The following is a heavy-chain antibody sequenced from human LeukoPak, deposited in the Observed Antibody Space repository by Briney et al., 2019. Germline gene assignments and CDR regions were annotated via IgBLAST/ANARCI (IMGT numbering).Heavy chain of an antibody. CDR1: GGAISSGGYY. D-gene: IGHD3-16*02. CDR3: ARGDPLRY. CDR2: MFYSGGT. V-gene: IGHV4-31*03. J-gene: IGHJ4*02. Sequence: SQTLSLTCTVSGGAISSGGYYWSWIRQHPEKGPEWIGHMFYSGGTYYNPSLKGRVSMSVDTLQNHFSLKLTSVTAADTAVYYCARGDPLRYWGQGIRVTVSS.